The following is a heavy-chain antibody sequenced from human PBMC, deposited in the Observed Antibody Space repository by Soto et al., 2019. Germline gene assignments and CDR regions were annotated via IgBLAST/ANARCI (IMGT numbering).Heavy chain of an antibody. CDR1: GYAFIKYG. CDR2: ISPYNGDT. J-gene: IGHJ6*02. CDR3: ARVGPIVVYPSAANFYFYQGMDV. V-gene: IGHV1-18*01. Sequence: QVQLKQSGGEVKNSGASVKVSCQSAGYAFIKYGINWVRQAPGKGLEWLGWISPYNGDTNYAQSLQDRITMTRDTSTSIAYMELRNLRSNDTAVYYCARVGPIVVYPSAANFYFYQGMDVWGQGTTVIVS. D-gene: IGHD2-2*01.